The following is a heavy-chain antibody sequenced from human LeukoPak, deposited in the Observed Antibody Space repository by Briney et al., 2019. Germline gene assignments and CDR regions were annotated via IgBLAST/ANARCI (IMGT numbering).Heavy chain of an antibody. CDR2: IYYSGST. J-gene: IGHJ4*02. D-gene: IGHD3-16*01. V-gene: IGHV4-31*03. CDR3: ARERVWGVPRGFDY. Sequence: PSETLSLTCTVSGGSISSGGYYWSWIRQHPGKGLEWIGYIYYSGSTYYNPSLKSRVTISVDTSKNQFSLKLSSVTAADTAVYYCARERVWGVPRGFDYWGQGTLVTVSS. CDR1: GGSISSGGYY.